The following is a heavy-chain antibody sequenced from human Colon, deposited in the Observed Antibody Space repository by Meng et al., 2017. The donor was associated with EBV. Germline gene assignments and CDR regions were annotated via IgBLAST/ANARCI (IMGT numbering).Heavy chain of an antibody. CDR2: IYHSGST. D-gene: IGHD5-18*01. CDR3: ARGGYYSFDY. Sequence: QAPLQESGPGLVKPSETLSLTCAVSGGSISSVYWWTWVRQSPGKGLEWIGEIYHSGSTNYNPSLKSRVTISVDKSKNQLSLKLTSVTAADTAVYYCARGGYYSFDYWGQRTLVTVSS. V-gene: IGHV4-4*02. CDR1: GGSISSVYW. J-gene: IGHJ4*02.